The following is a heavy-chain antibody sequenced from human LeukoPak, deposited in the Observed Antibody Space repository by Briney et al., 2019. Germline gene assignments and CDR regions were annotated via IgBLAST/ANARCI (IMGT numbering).Heavy chain of an antibody. CDR2: IYWSGAST. J-gene: IGHJ3*02. V-gene: IGHV3-20*04. D-gene: IGHD3-22*01. Sequence: GGSLRLSCAASGFSFDDYGMNWVRQAPGKGLEWVSGIYWSGASTGYTDSVKGRFTISRDNAKNSLYLQMNSLRAEDTALYYCVRVRSSDYSDDAFDIWGQGTMVTVPS. CDR1: GFSFDDYG. CDR3: VRVRSSDYSDDAFDI.